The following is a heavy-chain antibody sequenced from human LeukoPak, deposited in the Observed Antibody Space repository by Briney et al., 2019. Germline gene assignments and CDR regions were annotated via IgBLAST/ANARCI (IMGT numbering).Heavy chain of an antibody. Sequence: SETLSLPCAVSGFSINTAHYWGWVRQPPGEGLEWIGSISHSGSAYYNPSLKSRVTISLDASKNQFSLKVTSVTAADTAVYYCARGMSSVAAVGLWGRGTLVTVSS. CDR1: GFSINTAHY. J-gene: IGHJ1*01. CDR3: ARGMSSVAAVGL. CDR2: ISHSGSA. V-gene: IGHV4-38-2*01. D-gene: IGHD6-13*01.